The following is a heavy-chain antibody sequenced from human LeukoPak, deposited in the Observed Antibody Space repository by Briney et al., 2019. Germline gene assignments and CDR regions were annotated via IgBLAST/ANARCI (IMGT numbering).Heavy chain of an antibody. J-gene: IGHJ6*03. Sequence: SETLSLTCTVSGGSISSYYWSWIRQPPGKGLEWIGYIYYSGSTNYNPSLKSRVTISVDTSKNQFSLKLSSVTAADTAVYYCARDRGYCSGGSCLHYYYYMDVWGKGTTVTVSS. CDR3: ARDRGYCSGGSCLHYYYYMDV. CDR1: GGSISSYY. V-gene: IGHV4-59*01. D-gene: IGHD2-15*01. CDR2: IYYSGST.